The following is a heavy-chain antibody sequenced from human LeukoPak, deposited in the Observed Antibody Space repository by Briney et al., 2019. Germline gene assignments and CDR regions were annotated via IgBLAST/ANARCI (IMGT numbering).Heavy chain of an antibody. Sequence: QSGGSLRLSCAASEFTFSRYWMTWVRQAPGKGLEWVANIKEDGSEKCYVDSVKGRFTISRDNTKNSVYLQMNGLRAEDTAVYYCVRRGSFYYKYYYMDVWGKGTTVIVSS. D-gene: IGHD1-26*01. CDR1: EFTFSRYW. CDR2: IKEDGSEK. J-gene: IGHJ6*03. CDR3: VRRGSFYYKYYYMDV. V-gene: IGHV3-7*01.